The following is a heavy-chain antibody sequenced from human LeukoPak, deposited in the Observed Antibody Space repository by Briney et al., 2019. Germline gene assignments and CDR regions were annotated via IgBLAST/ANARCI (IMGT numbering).Heavy chain of an antibody. CDR2: IYYSGST. CDR1: GGSFSGYY. Sequence: SETLSLTCAVYGGSFSGYYWSSIRQHPGKGLEWIGYIYYSGSTYYNPSLKSRVTISVDTSKNQFSLKLSSVTAADTAVYYCARDIDDRPMDVWGQGTTVTVSS. D-gene: IGHD3-22*01. J-gene: IGHJ6*02. V-gene: IGHV4-31*11. CDR3: ARDIDDRPMDV.